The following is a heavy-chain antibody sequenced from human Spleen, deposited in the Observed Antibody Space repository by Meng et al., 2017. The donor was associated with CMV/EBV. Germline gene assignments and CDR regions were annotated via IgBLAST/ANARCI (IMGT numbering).Heavy chain of an antibody. D-gene: IGHD1-7*01. J-gene: IGHJ5*02. V-gene: IGHV1-18*01. CDR1: GYTFTSYG. CDR3: ARAIGRNYGYNWFDP. CDR2: ISAYNGNT. Sequence: ASVKVSCKASGYTFTSYGISWVRQAPGQGLEWMGWISAYNGNTNYARKLQGRVTMTTDTSTSTAYMELRSLRSDDTAVYYCARAIGRNYGYNWFDPWGQGTLVTVSS.